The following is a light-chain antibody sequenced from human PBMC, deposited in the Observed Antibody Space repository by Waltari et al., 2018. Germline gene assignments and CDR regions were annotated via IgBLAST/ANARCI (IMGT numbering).Light chain of an antibody. J-gene: IGKJ3*01. CDR2: LGS. CDR3: MQALQTPRT. CDR1: QSLLHSNGYNY. Sequence: DIVMTQSPISLPVTPGEPAYIPCRSSQSLLHSNGYNYLDWYLEKPGQSPQLLNYLGSNRASGVPDRFSGSGSGTDFTLKISRVEAEDVGVYYCMQALQTPRTFGHGTKVDIK. V-gene: IGKV2-28*01.